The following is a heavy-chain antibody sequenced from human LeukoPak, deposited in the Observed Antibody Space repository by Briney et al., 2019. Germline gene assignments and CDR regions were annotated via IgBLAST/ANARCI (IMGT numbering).Heavy chain of an antibody. J-gene: IGHJ5*02. Sequence: GASVKVSCKASGGTFSSNAISWVRQAPGQGLEWMGGIIPIFGTTNYAQKFQGRVTITADESTSTAYMELSSLRSEDTAVYYCARGGYFGVFPIENWFDPWGQGTLVSVTS. CDR2: IIPIFGTT. D-gene: IGHD3-3*01. V-gene: IGHV1-69*13. CDR1: GGTFSSNA. CDR3: ARGGYFGVFPIENWFDP.